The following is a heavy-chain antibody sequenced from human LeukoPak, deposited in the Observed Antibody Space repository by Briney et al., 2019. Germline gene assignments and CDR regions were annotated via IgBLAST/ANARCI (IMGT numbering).Heavy chain of an antibody. CDR1: GYTFTSYG. CDR3: ARDEDIVVVPAAMVTDY. D-gene: IGHD2-2*01. Sequence: ASVKVSCKASGYTFTSYGISWVRQAPGQGLEWIGWISAYNGNTNYAQKLQGRVTMTTDTSTSTAYMELRSLRSDDTAVYYCARDEDIVVVPAAMVTDYWGQGTLVTVSS. V-gene: IGHV1-18*01. J-gene: IGHJ4*02. CDR2: ISAYNGNT.